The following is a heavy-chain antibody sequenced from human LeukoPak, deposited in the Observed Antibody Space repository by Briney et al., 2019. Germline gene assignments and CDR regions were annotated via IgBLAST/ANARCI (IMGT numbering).Heavy chain of an antibody. D-gene: IGHD3-22*01. CDR1: GYTFTSYD. J-gene: IGHJ4*02. CDR3: ARDAVAYDLDY. Sequence: ASVKVSCKASGYTFTSYDINWVRQATGQGLEWMGWMNPNSGNTGCAQKFQGRVTMTRNTSISTAYMELSSLRSEDTAVYYCARDAVAYDLDYWGQGTLVTVSS. CDR2: MNPNSGNT. V-gene: IGHV1-8*01.